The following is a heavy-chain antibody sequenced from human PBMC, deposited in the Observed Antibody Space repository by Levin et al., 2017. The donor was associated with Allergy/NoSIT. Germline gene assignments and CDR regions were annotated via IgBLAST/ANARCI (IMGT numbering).Heavy chain of an antibody. D-gene: IGHD4-23*01. Sequence: LSLTCATSGFLFTSSGMSWVRQAPGKGLEWVSSISASSTYIHYADSVKGRFTVSRDNAKSSLFLQMNSLRAADTAVYYCARHDYGVNRPLDYWGQGTLVAVSS. CDR3: ARHDYGVNRPLDY. V-gene: IGHV3-21*01. CDR1: GFLFTSSG. J-gene: IGHJ4*02. CDR2: ISASSTYI.